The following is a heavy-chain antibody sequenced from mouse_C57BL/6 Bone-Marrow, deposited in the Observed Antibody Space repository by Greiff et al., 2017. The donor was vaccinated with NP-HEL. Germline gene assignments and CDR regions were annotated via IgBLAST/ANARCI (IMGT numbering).Heavy chain of an antibody. CDR1: GFTFSSYG. CDR2: ISSGGSYT. Sequence: EVQLMESGGDLVKPGGSLKLSCAASGFTFSSYGMSWVRQTPDKRLEWVATISSGGSYTYYPDSVKGRFTISRDNAKNTLYLQMSSLKSEDTAMYYCARRGVVARDDFDYGGQGTTLTVSS. CDR3: ARRGVVARDDFDY. D-gene: IGHD1-1*01. J-gene: IGHJ2*01. V-gene: IGHV5-6*01.